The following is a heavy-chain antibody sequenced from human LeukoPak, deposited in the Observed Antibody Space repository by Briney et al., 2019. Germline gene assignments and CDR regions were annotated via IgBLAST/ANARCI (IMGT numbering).Heavy chain of an antibody. CDR1: GGSISSSSYY. D-gene: IGHD3-22*01. Sequence: SETLSLTCTVSGGSISSSSYYWGWIRQPPGKGLEWIGSIYYSGSTHYNPSLKSRVTISVDTSKNQFSLKLSSVTAADTAVYYCASSYYDSSGIFDYWGQGTLVTVSS. J-gene: IGHJ4*02. CDR2: IYYSGST. V-gene: IGHV4-39*01. CDR3: ASSYYDSSGIFDY.